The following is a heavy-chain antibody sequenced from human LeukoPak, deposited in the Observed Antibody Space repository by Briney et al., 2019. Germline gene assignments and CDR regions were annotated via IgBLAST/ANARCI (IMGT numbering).Heavy chain of an antibody. V-gene: IGHV1-2*02. Sequence: GASVKVSCKASGYTFTSYDINWVRQAPGQGLEWMGWINPNSGGTNYAQKFQDRVTMTRDTSISTAYMELSRLRSDDTAVYYCATSYDNSGYYYWDYWGQGTLVTVSS. CDR3: ATSYDNSGYYYWDY. J-gene: IGHJ4*02. CDR2: INPNSGGT. CDR1: GYTFTSYD. D-gene: IGHD3-22*01.